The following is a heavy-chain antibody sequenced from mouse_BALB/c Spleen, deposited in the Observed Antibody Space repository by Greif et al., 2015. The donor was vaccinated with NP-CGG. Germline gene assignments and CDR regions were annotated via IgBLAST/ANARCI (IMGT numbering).Heavy chain of an antibody. V-gene: IGHV5-9-1*01. CDR1: GFTFSSYA. CDR3: ASHPYFYCSGSYFDY. Sequence: DGMLVEHGGGLVKPGGSLKLSCAASGFTFSSYAMSWVRQTQEKRLEGVANISSGGSYTYYPDSVKGRFTIYRDNAKNTLYLQMSILSSDDTAMYYSASHPYFYCSGSYFDYWGQVSSLTVCS. CDR2: ISSGGSYT. D-gene: IGHD1-1*01. J-gene: IGHJ2*02.